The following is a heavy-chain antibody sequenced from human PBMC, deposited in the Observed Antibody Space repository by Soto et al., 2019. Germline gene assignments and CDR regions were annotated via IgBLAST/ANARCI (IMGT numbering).Heavy chain of an antibody. D-gene: IGHD2-2*01. CDR1: GYTFTGYY. J-gene: IGHJ3*02. CDR3: ARGQIVVVPAGPGNAFDI. CDR2: INPNSGGT. Sequence: ASVKVSCKASGYTFTGYYMHWVRQAPGQGLEWMGRINPNSGGTNYAQKFQGWVTMTRDTSISTAYMELSRLRSDDTAVFYCARGQIVVVPAGPGNAFDIWGQGTMVTVSS. V-gene: IGHV1-2*04.